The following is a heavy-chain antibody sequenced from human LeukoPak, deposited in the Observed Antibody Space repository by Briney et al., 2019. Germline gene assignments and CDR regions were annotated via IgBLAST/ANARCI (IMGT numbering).Heavy chain of an antibody. J-gene: IGHJ4*02. Sequence: GGSLSLSCAASGFTFSSYEMNWVRQAPGKGLEWVSYISSSGSTIYYADSVKGRFTISRDNAKNSLYLQMNSLRAEDTAVYYCARLHYDFVWGIFDYWGQGTLVTVSS. D-gene: IGHD3-16*01. CDR1: GFTFSSYE. CDR2: ISSSGSTI. CDR3: ARLHYDFVWGIFDY. V-gene: IGHV3-48*03.